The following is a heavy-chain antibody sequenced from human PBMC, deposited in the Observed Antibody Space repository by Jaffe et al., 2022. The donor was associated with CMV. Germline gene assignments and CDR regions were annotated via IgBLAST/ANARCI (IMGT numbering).Heavy chain of an antibody. CDR1: GGSFSGYY. D-gene: IGHD6-13*01. Sequence: QVQLQQWGAGLLKPSETLSLTCAVYGGSFSGYYWSWIRQPPGKGLEWIGEINHSGSTNYNPSLKSRVTISVDTSKNQFSLKLSSVTAADTAVYYCARAAGGAAAAPLYYYMDVWGKGTTVTVSS. CDR2: INHSGST. J-gene: IGHJ6*03. V-gene: IGHV4-34*01. CDR3: ARAAGGAAAAPLYYYMDV.